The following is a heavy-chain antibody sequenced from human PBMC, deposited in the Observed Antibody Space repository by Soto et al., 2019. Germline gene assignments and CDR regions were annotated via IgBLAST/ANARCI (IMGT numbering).Heavy chain of an antibody. CDR3: ARDGTISSMDV. V-gene: IGHV3-21*06. D-gene: IGHD3-3*01. CDR1: GFTFSSYS. J-gene: IGHJ6*02. CDR2: ISSSSSYI. Sequence: GGSLRLSCVASGFTFSSYSMNWVRQAPGKGLEWVSSISSSSSYIYYGDSVKGRFTISRDNAKNSLYLQMNSLRAEDTAVYYCARDGTISSMDVWGQGTTVTVSS.